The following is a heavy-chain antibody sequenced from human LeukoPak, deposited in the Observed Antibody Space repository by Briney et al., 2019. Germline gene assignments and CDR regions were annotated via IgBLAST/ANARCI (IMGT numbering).Heavy chain of an antibody. CDR2: IYYSGST. Sequence: SETLSLTCTVSGGSISSYYWSWIRQPPGKGLEWIGYIYYSGSTNYNPSLKSRVTISVDTSKNQFSLKLSSVTAADTAVYYCARRGPDFWSSYRLYGMDVWGQGTTVTVSS. CDR1: GGSISSYY. D-gene: IGHD3-3*01. CDR3: ARRGPDFWSSYRLYGMDV. J-gene: IGHJ6*02. V-gene: IGHV4-59*01.